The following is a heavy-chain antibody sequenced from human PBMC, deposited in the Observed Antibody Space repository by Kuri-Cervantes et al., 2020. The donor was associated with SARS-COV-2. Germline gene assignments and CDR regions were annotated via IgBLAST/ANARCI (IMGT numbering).Heavy chain of an antibody. V-gene: IGHV3-7*01. CDR2: IKQDGSEK. Sequence: GESLKISCAASGFTFSSYWMSWVRQAPGKGLEWVANIKQDGSEKYYVDSVKGRFTISRGNAKNSLYLQMNSLRAEDTAVYYCARWGVYYFDYWGQGTLVTVSS. CDR3: ARWGVYYFDY. J-gene: IGHJ4*02. D-gene: IGHD3-16*01. CDR1: GFTFSSYW.